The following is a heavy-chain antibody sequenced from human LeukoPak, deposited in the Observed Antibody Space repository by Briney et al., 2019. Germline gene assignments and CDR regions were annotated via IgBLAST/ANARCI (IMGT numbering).Heavy chain of an antibody. V-gene: IGHV4-34*01. Sequence: SETLSLTCAVYGGSFSGYYWSWIRQPPGKGLEWIGEINHSGSTNYNPSLKSRVTISVDTSENQFSLKLSSVTAADTAVYYCARGNYYYDSSGYYYGPGWFDPWGQGTLVTVSS. J-gene: IGHJ5*02. CDR1: GGSFSGYY. CDR2: INHSGST. CDR3: ARGNYYYDSSGYYYGPGWFDP. D-gene: IGHD3-22*01.